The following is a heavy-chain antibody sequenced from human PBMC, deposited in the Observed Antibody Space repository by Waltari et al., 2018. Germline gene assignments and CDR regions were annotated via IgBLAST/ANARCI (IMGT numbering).Heavy chain of an antibody. CDR1: GGSISSYY. Sequence: QVQLQESGPGLVKPSETLSLTCTVSGGSISSYYWSWIRQPAGKGLEWIGRIYTSGSTNSHPSLKSRVTMSVVTSKNQFSLKLSSVTAEDTAVYYCARRLYSSSQTRYYDSSGYYPDYWGQGTLVTVSS. J-gene: IGHJ4*02. V-gene: IGHV4-4*07. CDR3: ARRLYSSSQTRYYDSSGYYPDY. CDR2: IYTSGST. D-gene: IGHD3-22*01.